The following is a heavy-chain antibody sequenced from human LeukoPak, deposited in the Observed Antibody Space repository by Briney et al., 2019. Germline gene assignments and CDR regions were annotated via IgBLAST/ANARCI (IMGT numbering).Heavy chain of an antibody. CDR2: IYYSGST. J-gene: IGHJ3*02. CDR3: ARRYYDAFDI. D-gene: IGHD1-26*01. CDR1: GGSISSYY. V-gene: IGHV4-59*01. Sequence: SETLSLTCTVPGGSISSYYWSWIRQPPGKGLEWIGYIYYSGSTNYNPSLKSRVTISVDTSKNQFSLELSSVTAADTAVYYCARRYYDAFDIWGQGTMVTVSS.